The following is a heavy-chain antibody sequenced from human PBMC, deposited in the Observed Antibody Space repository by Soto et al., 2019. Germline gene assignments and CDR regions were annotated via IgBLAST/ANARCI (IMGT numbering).Heavy chain of an antibody. CDR2: IYYSGST. CDR1: GGSISSGTYY. J-gene: IGHJ6*02. V-gene: IGHV4-39*01. CDR3: ARNPSYNWKYYYYGMDV. D-gene: IGHD1-20*01. Sequence: SETLSLTCTFSGGSISSGTYYLGWIRQPPGKGLEWIGTIYYSGSTYYNPSLKSRVTISVDTSKNQFSLKLSSVTAADTAVYYCARNPSYNWKYYYYGMDVWGQGTTVTVSS.